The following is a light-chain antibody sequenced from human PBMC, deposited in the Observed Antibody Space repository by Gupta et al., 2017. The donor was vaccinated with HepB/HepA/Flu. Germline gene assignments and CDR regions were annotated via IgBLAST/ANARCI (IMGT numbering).Light chain of an antibody. CDR1: QSISTL. V-gene: IGKV1-5*03. CDR3: QEYSGSSWT. Sequence: DIQMTQSPSTLSASVGDSVTITCRASQSISTLLAWFQQKPGRAPNLLIYGASTLERGIPSRFSGSGSGTDFTLSINGLQPDDFATYYCQEYSGSSWTFGQGTKVEI. J-gene: IGKJ1*01. CDR2: GAS.